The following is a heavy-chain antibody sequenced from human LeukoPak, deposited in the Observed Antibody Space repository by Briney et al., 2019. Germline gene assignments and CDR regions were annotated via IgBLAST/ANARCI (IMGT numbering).Heavy chain of an antibody. V-gene: IGHV1-69*04. CDR3: ARTVNTAFAYYYYYMDV. CDR1: GGTFNNYA. J-gene: IGHJ6*03. D-gene: IGHD5-18*01. CDR2: IIPMLGIA. Sequence: SVKVSCKASGGTFNNYAITWVRQAPGQGLEWMGRIIPMLGIANSAQNFQGRVTITADTTTSTAYMELSSLRSEDTAVYYCARTVNTAFAYYYYYMDVWGKGTTVTVSS.